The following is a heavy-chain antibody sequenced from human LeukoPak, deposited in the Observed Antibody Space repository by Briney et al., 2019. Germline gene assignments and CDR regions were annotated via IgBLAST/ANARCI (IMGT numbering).Heavy chain of an antibody. CDR2: IYYSGST. CDR3: ARDKWLGYNYHYYYMDV. V-gene: IGHV4-30-4*08. Sequence: SETLSLTCTVSGGSISSGDYYWSWIRQPPGKGLEWIGYIYYSGSTYYNPSLKSRVTISVDTSKNRFSLKLSSVTAADTAVYYCARDKWLGYNYHYYYMDVCGKGTTVTVSS. J-gene: IGHJ6*03. CDR1: GGSISSGDYY. D-gene: IGHD6-19*01.